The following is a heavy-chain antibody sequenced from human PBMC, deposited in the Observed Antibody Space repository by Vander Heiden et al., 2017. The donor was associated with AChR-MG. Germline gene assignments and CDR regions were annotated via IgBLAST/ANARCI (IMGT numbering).Heavy chain of an antibody. CDR3: ASGYVGFNSIFHY. D-gene: IGHD5-12*01. V-gene: IGHV4-39*01. CDR1: GGSVMSSSYF. CDR2: MYYKGAT. Sequence: QLQLQESGPGLVKPSETLSLSCSVSGGSVMSSSYFWTWIRQPPGKGLEWVGTMYYKGATYSNPSIQGRVAMSVDTSSNQFSLNLNSVTAADTAVYFCASGYVGFNSIFHYWGPGTLGSVSS. J-gene: IGHJ4*02.